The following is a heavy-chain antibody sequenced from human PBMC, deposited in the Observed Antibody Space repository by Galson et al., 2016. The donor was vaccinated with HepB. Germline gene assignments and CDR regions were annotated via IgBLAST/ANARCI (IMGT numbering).Heavy chain of an antibody. CDR2: SYYSGNT. CDR1: GGSMSASH. V-gene: IGHV4-59*13. CDR3: ARGGYYDSSGYSRGFDY. Sequence: SETLSLTCTVSGGSMSASHWSWMRQPPGKGLEWIGYSYYSGNTKYNPSPPSRVTISVDTSKTQFPLKLSSVTAADTAVYYCARGGYYDSSGYSRGFDYWGQGTLVTVSS. D-gene: IGHD3-22*01. J-gene: IGHJ4*02.